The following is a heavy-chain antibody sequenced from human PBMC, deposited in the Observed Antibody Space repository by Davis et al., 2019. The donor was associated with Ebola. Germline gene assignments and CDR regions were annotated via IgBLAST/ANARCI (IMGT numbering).Heavy chain of an antibody. D-gene: IGHD1-26*01. V-gene: IGHV1-18*04. Sequence: ASVKVSCKASGYTFTNYGITWVRQAPGQGLEWMGWINPHNGNTNYAQNVQGRVTMTTDTSTNTAYMEVGSLRSDDTAVYYCARGGGSYSADYWGQGTLVTVSS. J-gene: IGHJ4*02. CDR3: ARGGGSYSADY. CDR1: GYTFTNYG. CDR2: INPHNGNT.